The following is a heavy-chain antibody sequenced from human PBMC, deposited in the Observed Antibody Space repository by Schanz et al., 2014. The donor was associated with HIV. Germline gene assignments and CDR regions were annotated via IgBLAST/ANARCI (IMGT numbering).Heavy chain of an antibody. CDR2: IIPIFGTS. V-gene: IGHV1-69*06. D-gene: IGHD6-6*01. CDR3: ARGLGDSSSSEPFDI. Sequence: QVQLVQSGAEVKKPGSSVKVSCKASGGTFTSYAISWVRQAPGQGLEWMGGIIPIFGTSNYAWKFQGRVTIAADKSTSTAYMELRSLRSEDTAVYYCARGLGDSSSSEPFDIWGQGTKVTVSS. J-gene: IGHJ3*02. CDR1: GGTFTSYA.